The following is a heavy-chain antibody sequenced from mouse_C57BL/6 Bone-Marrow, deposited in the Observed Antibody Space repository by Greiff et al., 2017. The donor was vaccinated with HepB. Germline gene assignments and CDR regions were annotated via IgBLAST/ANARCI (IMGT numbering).Heavy chain of an antibody. D-gene: IGHD1-1*01. Sequence: QVQLKESGAELVRPGASVTLSCKASGYTFTDYEMHWVKQTPVHGLEWIGAIDPETGGTAYNQKFKGKAILTADKSASTAYMELRSLTSEDSAGYYCTRSKVPYYYGSRGFDYWGQGTTLTVSS. J-gene: IGHJ2*01. CDR3: TRSKVPYYYGSRGFDY. CDR1: GYTFTDYE. V-gene: IGHV1-15*01. CDR2: IDPETGGT.